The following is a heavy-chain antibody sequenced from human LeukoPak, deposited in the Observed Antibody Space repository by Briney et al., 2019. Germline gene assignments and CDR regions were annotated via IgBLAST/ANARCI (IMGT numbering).Heavy chain of an antibody. CDR1: GFTFSDYW. CDR3: ARDPSAFDI. Sequence: GGSLRLSCAASGFTFSDYWMSWVRQAPGKGLEWVANIKQDGSEKYYVDSVKGRCTISRDNAKNSLHLQMNSLRAEDTAVYYCARDPSAFDIWGQGTMVTVS. J-gene: IGHJ3*02. CDR2: IKQDGSEK. V-gene: IGHV3-7*05.